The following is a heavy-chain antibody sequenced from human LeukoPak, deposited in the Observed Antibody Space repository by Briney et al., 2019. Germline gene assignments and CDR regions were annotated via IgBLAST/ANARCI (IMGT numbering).Heavy chain of an antibody. D-gene: IGHD1-26*01. Sequence: GGSLRLSCAASGFTFSSYAMNWVRQAPGKGLEWVSTISGSGGSTDYADSVKGRFTISRDNSKNTLYLQMNSLRAEDTVVYYCAKVGVGEGYFDYWGQGTLVTVSS. CDR1: GFTFSSYA. CDR3: AKVGVGEGYFDY. CDR2: ISGSGGST. V-gene: IGHV3-23*01. J-gene: IGHJ4*02.